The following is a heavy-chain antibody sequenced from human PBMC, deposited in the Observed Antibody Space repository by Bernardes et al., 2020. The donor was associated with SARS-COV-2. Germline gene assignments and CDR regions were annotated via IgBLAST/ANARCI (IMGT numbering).Heavy chain of an antibody. CDR2: ISSNGGST. V-gene: IGHV3-64*01. CDR1: GFTFSSYA. Sequence: GGSLRLSCAASGFTFSSYAMHWVRQAPGKGLEYVSAISSNGGSTYYANSVKGRFTISRDNSKNTLYLQMGSLRAEDMAVYYCARGFTFGGVIVPYYFDYWGQGTLVTVSS. J-gene: IGHJ4*02. CDR3: ARGFTFGGVIVPYYFDY. D-gene: IGHD3-16*02.